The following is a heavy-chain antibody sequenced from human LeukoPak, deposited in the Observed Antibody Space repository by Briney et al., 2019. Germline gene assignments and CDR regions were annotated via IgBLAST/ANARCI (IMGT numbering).Heavy chain of an antibody. CDR3: ARDSGYYDSSGYYYFDY. CDR1: GGSISSYY. J-gene: IGHJ4*02. CDR2: IYYSGST. D-gene: IGHD3-22*01. Sequence: PSETLSLTCTVSGGSISSYYWSWIRQPPGKGLEWIGYIYYSGSTNYNPSLKSRVTISVDTSKNQFSLKLSSVTAADTAVYYCARDSGYYDSSGYYYFDYWGQGTLVTVSS. V-gene: IGHV4-59*12.